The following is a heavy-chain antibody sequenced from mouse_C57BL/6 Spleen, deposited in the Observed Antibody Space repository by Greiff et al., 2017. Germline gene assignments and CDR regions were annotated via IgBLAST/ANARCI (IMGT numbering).Heavy chain of an antibody. Sequence: VQLQQSGAELVRPGASVKLSCTASGFNIKDYYMHWVKQRPERGLEWIGRIDPEDGDTEYAPKFQGKATMTADTSSNTAYLQLSSLTSEDTAVYYCTNNDAWSLAYWGQGTLVTVSA. J-gene: IGHJ3*01. CDR1: GFNIKDYY. V-gene: IGHV14-1*01. CDR3: TNNDAWSLAY. CDR2: IDPEDGDT. D-gene: IGHD2-3*01.